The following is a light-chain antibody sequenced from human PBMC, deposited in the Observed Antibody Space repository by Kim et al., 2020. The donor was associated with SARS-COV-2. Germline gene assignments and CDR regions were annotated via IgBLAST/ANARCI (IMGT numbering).Light chain of an antibody. V-gene: IGLV3-19*01. J-gene: IGLJ2*01. CDR3: NSRDSSGNLVV. CDR2: GKN. CDR1: SLRSYY. Sequence: SSELTQDPAVSVALGQTVRITCQGDSLRSYYASWYQQKPGQAPVLVIYGKNNRPSGIPDRFSGSSSGSTASLTITGAQAEDEADYYCNSRDSSGNLVVFGGGTQLTVL.